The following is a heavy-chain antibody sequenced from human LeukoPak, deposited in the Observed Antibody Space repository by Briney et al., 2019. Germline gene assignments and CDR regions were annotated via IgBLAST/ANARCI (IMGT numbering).Heavy chain of an antibody. CDR2: MNPNSGNT. CDR1: GYSFTSYE. V-gene: IGHV1-8*01. J-gene: IGHJ4*02. D-gene: IGHD3-10*01. Sequence: ASVKVSCKASGYSFTSYEVNWVRQATGQGLEWMGWMNPNSGNTNYAQKFKGRVTMTRNTSINTAYMELSSLRSEDTAVYYCARGLLWFGDLLYAGDIDYWCQGTLVTVSS. CDR3: ARGLLWFGDLLYAGDIDY.